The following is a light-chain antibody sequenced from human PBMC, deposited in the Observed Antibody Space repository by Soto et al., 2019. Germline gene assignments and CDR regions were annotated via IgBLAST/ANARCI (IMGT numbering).Light chain of an antibody. CDR3: QQRFNWHRFS. CDR1: QSVNSY. J-gene: IGKJ2*01. Sequence: EIVLTQSPATLSLSPGEITTLACRASQSVNSYLAWYQQKPCQAPRLLIYDASNRATGIPARFSGGGSGTDFTRTISSLEPEDFAVYYCQQRFNWHRFSFCQGTKLEIK. CDR2: DAS. V-gene: IGKV3-11*01.